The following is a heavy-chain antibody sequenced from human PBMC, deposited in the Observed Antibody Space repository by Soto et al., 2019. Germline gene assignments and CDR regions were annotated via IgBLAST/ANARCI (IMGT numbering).Heavy chain of an antibody. CDR3: AVPGRGDFDY. CDR1: GASIGTNNW. V-gene: IGHV4-4*02. J-gene: IGHJ4*02. D-gene: IGHD5-12*01. Sequence: SETLSLTCAVSGASIGTNNWWSWVRQPPGKGLEWIGEVYHSGTTNCNPSLKSRVTISIDESKNQFSLTLTSMTAADTALYYCAVPGRGDFDYWSQGTLVTVSS. CDR2: VYHSGTT.